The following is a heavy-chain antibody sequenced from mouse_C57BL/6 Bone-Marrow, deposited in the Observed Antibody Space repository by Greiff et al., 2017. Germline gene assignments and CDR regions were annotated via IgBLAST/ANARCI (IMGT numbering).Heavy chain of an antibody. Sequence: VQLKESGPGLVKPSQSLSLTCSVTGYSITSGYYWNWIRQFPGNKLEWMGYISYDGSNNYNPSLKNRISITRDTSKNQFFLKLNSVTTEDTATYYCARDGYYDPFAYWGQGTLVTVSA. D-gene: IGHD2-3*01. CDR3: ARDGYYDPFAY. CDR1: GYSITSGYY. CDR2: ISYDGSN. V-gene: IGHV3-6*01. J-gene: IGHJ3*01.